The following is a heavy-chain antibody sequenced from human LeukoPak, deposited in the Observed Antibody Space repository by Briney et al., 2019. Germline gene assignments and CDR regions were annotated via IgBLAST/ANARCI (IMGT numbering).Heavy chain of an antibody. J-gene: IGHJ6*02. V-gene: IGHV4-34*01. CDR1: GGSFSGYY. CDR3: ARGCRIIAASSHGMDV. D-gene: IGHD6-25*01. Sequence: SETLSLTCAVYGGSFSGYYWSWIRQPPGKGLEWIGEINHSGGTNYNPSLKSRVTISVDTSKNQFSLKLSSVTAADTAVYYCARGCRIIAASSHGMDVWGQGTTVTVSS. CDR2: INHSGGT.